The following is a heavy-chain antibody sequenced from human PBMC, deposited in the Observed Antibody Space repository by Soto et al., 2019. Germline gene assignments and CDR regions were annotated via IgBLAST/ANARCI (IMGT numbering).Heavy chain of an antibody. CDR2: IIPISGAA. CDR1: GGTFSNYV. CDR3: ARGRGYSGDDHYYYFDMDV. J-gene: IGHJ6*02. Sequence: QVQLVQSGAEVKKPGSSVKVSCKASGGTFSNYVVNWVRQAPGQGLEWMGRIIPISGAANYAQKFQGRVTITADKSTSTSYMELSSLRSEDTAVYYCARGRGYSGDDHYYYFDMDVWGQGTTVTVSS. D-gene: IGHD5-12*01. V-gene: IGHV1-69*06.